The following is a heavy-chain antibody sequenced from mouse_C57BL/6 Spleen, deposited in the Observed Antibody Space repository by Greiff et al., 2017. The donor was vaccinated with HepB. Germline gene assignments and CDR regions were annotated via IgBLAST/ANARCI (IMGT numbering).Heavy chain of an antibody. Sequence: VQLQQPGAELVRPGSSVKLSCKASGYTFTSYWMHWVKQRPIQGLEWIGNIDPSDSETHYNQKFKDKATLTVDKSSSTAYMQISSLTSEDSAVYYCARDYYYAMDYWGQGTSVTVSS. J-gene: IGHJ4*01. V-gene: IGHV1-52*01. CDR2: IDPSDSET. CDR3: ARDYYYAMDY. CDR1: GYTFTSYW.